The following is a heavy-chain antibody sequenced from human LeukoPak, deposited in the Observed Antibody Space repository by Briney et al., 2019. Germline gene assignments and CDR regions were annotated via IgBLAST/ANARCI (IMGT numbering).Heavy chain of an antibody. J-gene: IGHJ4*02. CDR2: ISSSSSYI. CDR3: AEALLRFGDPYEVFDY. CDR1: GFTFSSYS. Sequence: GGSLRLSCAASGFTFSSYSMNWVRQAPGKGLEWVSSISSSSSYIYYADSVKGRFTISRDNSKNTLYLQMNSLRAEDTAVYYCAEALLRFGDPYEVFDYWGQGTLVTVSS. D-gene: IGHD3-10*01. V-gene: IGHV3-21*01.